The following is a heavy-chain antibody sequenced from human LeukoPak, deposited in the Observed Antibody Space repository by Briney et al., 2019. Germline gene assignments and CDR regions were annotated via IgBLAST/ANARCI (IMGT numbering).Heavy chain of an antibody. V-gene: IGHV4-4*09. CDR1: GAPISAFY. Sequence: SETLSLTCTVSGAPISAFYWAWIRQSPGKGLEWIGYIYTSLTTNYNAHLHSRVTIPVDTSKNQVFLTLQSVTAVDTAVYFCARQFNDHGDYLGWFDPWGQGTLVTVSP. J-gene: IGHJ5*02. D-gene: IGHD4-17*01. CDR3: ARQFNDHGDYLGWFDP. CDR2: IYTSLTT.